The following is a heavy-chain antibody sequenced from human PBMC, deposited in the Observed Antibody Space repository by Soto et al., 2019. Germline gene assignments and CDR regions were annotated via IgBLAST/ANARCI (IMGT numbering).Heavy chain of an antibody. V-gene: IGHV4-39*02. CDR2: IYYDGST. CDR3: AKVVVAATRHTDFDS. Sequence: SETLSLTSTVSGGSINSNNYYWAWIRQPPEKGLAWIASIYYDGSTYYNPSLKSRVSISVDTSKNHFSLKLSSATAADTAVYYCAKVVVAATRHTDFDSWGQGTLVTVSS. D-gene: IGHD2-15*01. CDR1: GGSINSNNYY. J-gene: IGHJ4*02.